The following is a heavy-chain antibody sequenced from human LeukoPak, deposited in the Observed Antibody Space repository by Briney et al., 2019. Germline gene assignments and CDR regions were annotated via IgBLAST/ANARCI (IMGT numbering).Heavy chain of an antibody. Sequence: GGSLRLSCAASGFTFSSYSMNWVRQAPGMGLEWVSSISSSSSYIYYADSVKGRFTISRDNAKNSLYLQMNSLRVEDTAVYYCAKTEYGYNFDYWGQGTLVTVSS. V-gene: IGHV3-21*04. CDR2: ISSSSSYI. CDR1: GFTFSSYS. CDR3: AKTEYGYNFDY. J-gene: IGHJ4*02. D-gene: IGHD5-18*01.